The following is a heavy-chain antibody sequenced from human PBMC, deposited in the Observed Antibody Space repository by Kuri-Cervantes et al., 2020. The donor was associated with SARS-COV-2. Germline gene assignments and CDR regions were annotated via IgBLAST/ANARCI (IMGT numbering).Heavy chain of an antibody. CDR3: ARHYYDSSGYYVHYYYGMDV. V-gene: IGHV4-39*01. CDR1: RGSICTSSYY. Sequence: SETLSLTCTVSRGSICTSSYYWGWIRQPPGKGLEWIGSIYYSGSTYYNPSLKSRVTISVDTSKNQFSLKLSSMTAADTAVYYCARHYYDSSGYYVHYYYGMDVWGQGTTVTVSS. CDR2: IYYSGST. D-gene: IGHD3-22*01. J-gene: IGHJ6*02.